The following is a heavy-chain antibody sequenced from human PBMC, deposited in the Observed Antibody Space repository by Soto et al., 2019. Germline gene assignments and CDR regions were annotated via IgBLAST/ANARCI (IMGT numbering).Heavy chain of an antibody. D-gene: IGHD3-22*01. J-gene: IGHJ4*02. CDR3: ARLDRSGYYYGYYFDS. CDR2: IYYSGST. Sequence: SETLSLTCTVSGGSISSGGYYWSWIRQHPXKGLEWIGYIYYSGSTYYNPSLKSRVTISVDTSKNQFSLKLSSVTAADTAVYYCARLDRSGYYYGYYFDSWGQGTLVTVSS. CDR1: GGSISSGGYY. V-gene: IGHV4-31*03.